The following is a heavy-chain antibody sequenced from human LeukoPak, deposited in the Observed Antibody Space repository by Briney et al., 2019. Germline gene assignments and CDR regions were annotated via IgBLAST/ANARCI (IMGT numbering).Heavy chain of an antibody. V-gene: IGHV4-59*08. Sequence: SETLSLTCTVSGGSISSYYWSWIRQPPGKGLEWIAYVHNNGETKHNPSLKSRDTISVDTPNNQISLRLSSVTAADTAMYYCARLPAATAAFDIWGLGTMVTVSS. D-gene: IGHD5-18*01. CDR3: ARLPAATAAFDI. J-gene: IGHJ3*02. CDR2: VHNNGET. CDR1: GGSISSYY.